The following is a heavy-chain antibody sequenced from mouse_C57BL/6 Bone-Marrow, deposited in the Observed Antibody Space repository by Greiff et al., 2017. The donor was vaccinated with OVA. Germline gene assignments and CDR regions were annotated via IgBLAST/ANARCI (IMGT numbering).Heavy chain of an antibody. CDR2: IDPSDSYT. D-gene: IGHD2-3*01. CDR3: ARYGYYFWFAY. V-gene: IGHV1-69*01. J-gene: IGHJ3*01. Sequence: VQLQQPGAELVMPGASVKLSCKASGYTFTSYWMHWVKQRPGQGLEWIGEIDPSDSYTNYNQKFKGKSTLTVDKSSSTAYMQLSSLTSEDSAVYYCARYGYYFWFAYWGQGTLVTVSA. CDR1: GYTFTSYW.